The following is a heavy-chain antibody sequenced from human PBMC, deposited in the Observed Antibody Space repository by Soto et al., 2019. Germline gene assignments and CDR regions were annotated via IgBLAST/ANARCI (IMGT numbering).Heavy chain of an antibody. CDR1: GFSFSVSP. CDR3: AKDKAAAGAFNAFDV. V-gene: IGHV3-30-3*01. CDR2: ISNDGTKK. J-gene: IGHJ3*01. D-gene: IGHD6-13*01. Sequence: QVQLVESGGGVVQPGRSLRLSCAASGFSFSVSPMHWVRQAPGKGPEWVALISNDGTKKFYADSVKGRFSISRDNSKSTLYLQVDSLRPEDSAVYYCAKDKAAAGAFNAFDVWGQGTMVTVSS.